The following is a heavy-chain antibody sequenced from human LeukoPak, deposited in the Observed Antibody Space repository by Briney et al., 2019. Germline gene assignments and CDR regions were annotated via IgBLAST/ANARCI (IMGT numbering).Heavy chain of an antibody. J-gene: IGHJ4*02. V-gene: IGHV4-59*01. CDR1: GGSISSYY. CDR2: IYYSGST. Sequence: LETQSLTCTVSGGSISSYYWSWIRQPPGKGLEWIGYIYYSGSTNYNPSLKSRVTISVDTSKNQFSLKLSSVTAADTAVYYCARSGYSYGPAGDYWGQGTLVTVSS. CDR3: ARSGYSYGPAGDY. D-gene: IGHD5-18*01.